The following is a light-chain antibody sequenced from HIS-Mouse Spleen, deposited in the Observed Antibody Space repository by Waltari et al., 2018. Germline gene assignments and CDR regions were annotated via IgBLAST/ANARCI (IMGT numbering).Light chain of an antibody. J-gene: IGLJ2*01. Sequence: QPALTQPASVPGSPGPSITISCTRTSSDVGSYNLVPWYQQHPGKAPKLMIYEGSKRPSGVSNRFSGSKSGNTASLTISGLQAEDEADYYCCSYAGSSTVVFGGGTKLTVL. V-gene: IGLV2-23*01. CDR3: CSYAGSSTVV. CDR2: EGS. CDR1: SSDVGSYNL.